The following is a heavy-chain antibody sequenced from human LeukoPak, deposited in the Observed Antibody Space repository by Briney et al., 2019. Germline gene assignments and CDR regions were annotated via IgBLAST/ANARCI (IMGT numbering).Heavy chain of an antibody. CDR3: ARNGWGSSSWYSSFDY. J-gene: IGHJ4*02. CDR1: GYTFTGYY. Sequence: VASVKVSCKASGYTFTGYYMHWVRQAPGQGLEWMGWINPNSGGTNYAQKFQGRVTMTRDTSISTAYMELSRLRSDDTAVYYCARNGWGSSSWYSSFDYWGQGTLVTVSS. V-gene: IGHV1-2*02. CDR2: INPNSGGT. D-gene: IGHD6-13*01.